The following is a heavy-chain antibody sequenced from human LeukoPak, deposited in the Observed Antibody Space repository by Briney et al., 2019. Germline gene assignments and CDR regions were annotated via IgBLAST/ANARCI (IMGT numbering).Heavy chain of an antibody. D-gene: IGHD4-17*01. CDR3: ARLTTMTTTGGPFDY. J-gene: IGHJ4*02. CDR1: GFTFSSYE. CDR2: ITSSGNTI. Sequence: PGGPLTLSCAASGFTFSSYEMNWLRQAPGKGLEGVSYITSSGNTIYYADSVKGRFTISRDNAKNSLYLQMNSLTAEDTAVYYCARLTTMTTTGGPFDYWGQGTLVTVSS. V-gene: IGHV3-48*03.